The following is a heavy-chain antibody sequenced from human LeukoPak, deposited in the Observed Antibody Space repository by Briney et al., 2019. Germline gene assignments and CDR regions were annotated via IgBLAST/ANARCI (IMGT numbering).Heavy chain of an antibody. Sequence: GASVKVSCKASGYTFTSYGISWVRQAPGQGLEWMGWINPNSGGTNSAQKFQGRVSMTRDTSINSAYMELSRLRSDDTAVYYCATLDLLDYWGQGTLVTVSS. CDR1: GYTFTSYG. CDR2: INPNSGGT. CDR3: ATLDLLDY. V-gene: IGHV1-2*02. J-gene: IGHJ4*02.